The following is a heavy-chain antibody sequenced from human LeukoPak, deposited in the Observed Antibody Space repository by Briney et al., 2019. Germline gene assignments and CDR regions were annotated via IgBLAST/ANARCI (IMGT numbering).Heavy chain of an antibody. CDR3: AAGPPELDY. Sequence: TSEALSLKCTVFGVSMNIYYASWIRQAPGKGLEFIGFIYNGGNTNYNSSLKCRAPISVDTSNNRCSLRLPSVTAADTAMYYCAAGPPELDYWGQGTLVTVSS. V-gene: IGHV4-4*09. CDR1: GVSMNIYY. CDR2: IYNGGNT. J-gene: IGHJ4*02. D-gene: IGHD3-10*01.